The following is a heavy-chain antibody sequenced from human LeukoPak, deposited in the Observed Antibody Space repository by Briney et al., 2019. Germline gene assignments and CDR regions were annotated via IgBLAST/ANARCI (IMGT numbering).Heavy chain of an antibody. CDR1: GFTFSSYA. CDR2: ISGGCGST. CDR3: ARGGGHCSSTSCYKWFDP. Sequence: GGSLTLSCAASGFTFSSYAMSWVRQAPGKGLEGVSAISGGCGSTYDPDSVNVRFTISRDKSKNPLYLQMNSLRAEETAVYYCARGGGHCSSTSCYKWFDPWGQGTLVTVSS. V-gene: IGHV3-23*01. J-gene: IGHJ5*02. D-gene: IGHD2-2*02.